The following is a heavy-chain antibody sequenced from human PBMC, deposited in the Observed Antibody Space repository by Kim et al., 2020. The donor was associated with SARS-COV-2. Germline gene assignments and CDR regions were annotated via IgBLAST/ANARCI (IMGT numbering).Heavy chain of an antibody. CDR3: ARHSSGWYGGYFDY. CDR2: IYYSGST. D-gene: IGHD6-19*01. J-gene: IGHJ4*01. CDR1: GGSISSSSYY. Sequence: SETLSLTCTVSGGSISSSSYYWGWIRQPPGKGLEWIGSIYYSGSTYYNPSLKSRVTISVDTSKNQFSLKLSSVTAADTAVYYCARHSSGWYGGYFDYWG. V-gene: IGHV4-39*07.